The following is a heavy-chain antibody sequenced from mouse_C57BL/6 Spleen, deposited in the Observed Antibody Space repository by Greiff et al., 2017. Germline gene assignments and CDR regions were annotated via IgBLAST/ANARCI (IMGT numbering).Heavy chain of an antibody. J-gene: IGHJ2*01. D-gene: IGHD1-1*01. V-gene: IGHV1-82*01. CDR3: ASSYNY. Sequence: VKLQESGPELVKPGASVKISCQASGYAFSSSWMNWVKQRPGKGLEWIGRIYPGDGDTNYNGKFKGKATLTADTASSTAYMQLSSLTSEDSAVYFCASSYNYWGQGTTLTVSS. CDR2: IYPGDGDT. CDR1: GYAFSSSW.